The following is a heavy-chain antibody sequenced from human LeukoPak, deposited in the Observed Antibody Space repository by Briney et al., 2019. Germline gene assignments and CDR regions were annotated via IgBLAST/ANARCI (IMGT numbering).Heavy chain of an antibody. CDR1: GRSFSCYY. D-gene: IGHD3-9*01. Sequence: PSETLSLTCAVHGRSFSCYYWSWIRQPPGKGLEWIGEINHSGSTNHNPSLKSRVTISVDTSKNQFSLKLSSVTAADTAVYYCARGGGYDILPGPYYFDYGGQGNLVTVSS. J-gene: IGHJ4*02. CDR3: ARGGGYDILPGPYYFDY. V-gene: IGHV4-34*01. CDR2: INHSGST.